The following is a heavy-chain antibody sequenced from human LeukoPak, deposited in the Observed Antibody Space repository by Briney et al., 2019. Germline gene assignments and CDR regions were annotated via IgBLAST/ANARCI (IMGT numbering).Heavy chain of an antibody. CDR2: ISAYNGNT. D-gene: IGHD3-10*01. CDR1: GYTFTSYG. J-gene: IGHJ4*02. V-gene: IGHV1-18*01. CDR3: AREGYYGSGSAYYFDY. Sequence: ASVKVSCKASGYTFTSYGISWVRQAPGQGFEWMGWISAYNGNTNYAQKLQGRVTMTTDTSTSTAYMELRSLRSDDTAVYYCAREGYYGSGSAYYFDYWGQGTLVTVSS.